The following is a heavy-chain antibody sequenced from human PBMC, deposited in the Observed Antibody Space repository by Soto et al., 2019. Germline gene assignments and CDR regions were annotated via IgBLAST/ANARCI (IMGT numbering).Heavy chain of an antibody. J-gene: IGHJ4*02. CDR2: ISDSGAIT. D-gene: IGHD2-2*01. V-gene: IGHV3-23*01. CDR3: AKPCVPSITDSPPSFDY. Sequence: TGGSLRLSCAASEFTFNTYAMTWVRQAPGRGLQWVATISDSGAITYYADSVKGRFTISRDNSRNPLYLQMNNLRAEDTARYYCAKPCVPSITDSPPSFDYWGRGTMVTVSS. CDR1: EFTFNTYA.